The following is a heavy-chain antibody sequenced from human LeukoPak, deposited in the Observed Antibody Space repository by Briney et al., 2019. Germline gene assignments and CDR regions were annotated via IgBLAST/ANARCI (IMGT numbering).Heavy chain of an antibody. CDR2: ISYDGSNK. Sequence: QAWRSLRLSCAASGFPFSSYAMHWVRQAPGKGLEWVAVISYDGSNKYYADSVKGRFTISRDNSKNTLYLQMNSLRAEDTAVYYCARDPSYGDYGTYFDYWGQGTLVTVSS. V-gene: IGHV3-30-3*01. CDR3: ARDPSYGDYGTYFDY. D-gene: IGHD4-17*01. J-gene: IGHJ4*02. CDR1: GFPFSSYA.